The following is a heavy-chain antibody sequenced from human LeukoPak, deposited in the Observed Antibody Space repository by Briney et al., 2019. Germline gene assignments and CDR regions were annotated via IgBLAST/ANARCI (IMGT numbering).Heavy chain of an antibody. J-gene: IGHJ4*02. CDR3: AILSWDGRGSFY. D-gene: IGHD2/OR15-2a*01. CDR1: GFTFSTYS. CDR2: IRSGGENT. V-gene: IGHV3-23*01. Sequence: GGSLRLSCAASGFTFSTYSMSWVRLAPGKGLEWVPAIRSGGENTYYADSVRGRFTISRDNSRGTLSLQMNSLRAEDTAVYFCAILSWDGRGSFYRGQGTLVTVSS.